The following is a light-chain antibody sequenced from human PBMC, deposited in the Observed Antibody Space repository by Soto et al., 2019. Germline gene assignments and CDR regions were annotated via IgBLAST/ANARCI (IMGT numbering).Light chain of an antibody. J-gene: IGLJ1*01. Sequence: LTQPRSVSGSPGQSVTISCTGTSSDVGGYNYVSWYQQHPGKAPKLMIYDVSKRPSGVPDRFSGSKSGNTASLTISGLQAEDEADYYCCSYASSSSYVFGTGTKVTVL. CDR2: DVS. CDR3: CSYASSSSYV. CDR1: SSDVGGYNY. V-gene: IGLV2-11*01.